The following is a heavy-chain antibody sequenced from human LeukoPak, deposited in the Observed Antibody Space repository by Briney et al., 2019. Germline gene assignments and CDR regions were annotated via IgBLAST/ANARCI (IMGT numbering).Heavy chain of an antibody. J-gene: IGHJ4*02. D-gene: IGHD5-24*01. CDR3: AKDSPSRTATTEVPVDY. CDR1: GFTVSSNY. Sequence: PGGSLRLSCAASGFTVSSNYMSWVRQAPGKGLEWVSVIYSRGNIYYADSVKGRFTISRDNSKNMLYLQMNSLRAEDTAVYYCAKDSPSRTATTEVPVDYWGQGTLVTVSS. V-gene: IGHV3-66*01. CDR2: IYSRGNI.